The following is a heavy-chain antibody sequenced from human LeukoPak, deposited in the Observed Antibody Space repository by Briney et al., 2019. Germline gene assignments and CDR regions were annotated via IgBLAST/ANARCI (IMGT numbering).Heavy chain of an antibody. V-gene: IGHV4-59*01. CDR2: IYYSGST. CDR3: ARGSYYSDSSGYSTYHYYYMDV. CDR1: GGSISSYY. D-gene: IGHD3-22*01. Sequence: SETLSLTCTVSGGSISSYYWNWIRQPPEKGLERIGYIYYSGSTNYNPSLKTRVTISVDTSKNQFSLKLSSVTAADTAVYFCARGSYYSDSSGYSTYHYYYMDVWGKGTTVTVSS. J-gene: IGHJ6*03.